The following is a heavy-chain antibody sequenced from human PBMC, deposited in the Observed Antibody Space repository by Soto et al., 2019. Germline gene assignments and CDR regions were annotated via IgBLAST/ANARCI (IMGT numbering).Heavy chain of an antibody. V-gene: IGHV3-23*01. CDR1: GFTFSSYA. CDR2: ISGSGGST. D-gene: IGHD3-22*01. CDR3: AKDLNYYDSSGLTTFDY. Sequence: GGSLRLSCAASGFTFSSYAMSWARQAPGKGLEWVSAISGSGGSTYYADSVKGRFTISRDNSKNTLYLQMNSLRAEDTAVYYCAKDLNYYDSSGLTTFDYWGQGTLVTVSS. J-gene: IGHJ4*02.